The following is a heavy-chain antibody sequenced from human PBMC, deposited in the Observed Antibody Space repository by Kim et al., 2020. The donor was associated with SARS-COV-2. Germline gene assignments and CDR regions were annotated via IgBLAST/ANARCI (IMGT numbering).Heavy chain of an antibody. CDR3: ARVLWFGELFPDYFDY. CDR1: GFTFSSYW. V-gene: IGHV3-7*03. Sequence: GGSLRLSCAASGFTFSSYWMSWVRQAPGKGLEWVANIKQDGSEKYYVDSVKGRFTISRDNAKNSLYLQMNSLRAEDTAVYYCARVLWFGELFPDYFDYWGQGTLVTVSS. CDR2: IKQDGSEK. J-gene: IGHJ4*02. D-gene: IGHD3-10*01.